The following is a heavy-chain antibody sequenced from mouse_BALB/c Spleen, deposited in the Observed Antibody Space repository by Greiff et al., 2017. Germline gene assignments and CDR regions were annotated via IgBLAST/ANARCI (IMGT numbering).Heavy chain of an antibody. CDR3: ARRGCDGLYFDY. CDR1: GFTFSSYA. CDR2: ISSGSSYT. V-gene: IGHV5-9-3*01. D-gene: IGHD1-2*01. J-gene: IGHJ2*01. Sequence: EVQLVESGGGLVKPGGSLKLSCAASGFTFSSYAMSWVRQTPEQRLEWVAIISSGSSYTYYPDSLKGPFTISRDNAKNTLYLQMSSLRSEDTAMYYCARRGCDGLYFDYWGQGTTLTVSS.